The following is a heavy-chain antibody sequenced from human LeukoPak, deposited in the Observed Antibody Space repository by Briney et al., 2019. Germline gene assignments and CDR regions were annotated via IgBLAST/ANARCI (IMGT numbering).Heavy chain of an antibody. J-gene: IGHJ6*03. CDR2: INHSGST. D-gene: IGHD2-2*01. CDR3: AALSRLPDYYYYYMDV. CDR1: GGSISSSHW. Sequence: SGTLSLTCAVSGGSISSSHWWSWVRQPPGKGLEWIGEINHSGSTNYNPSLKSRVTISVDTSKNQFSLKLSSVTAADTAVYYCAALSRLPDYYYYYMDVWGKGTTVTVSS. V-gene: IGHV4-4*02.